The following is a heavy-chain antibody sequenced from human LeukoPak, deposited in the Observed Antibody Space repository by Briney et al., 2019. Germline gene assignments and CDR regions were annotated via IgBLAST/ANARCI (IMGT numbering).Heavy chain of an antibody. D-gene: IGHD1-26*01. CDR2: ISSGSTYI. J-gene: IGHJ2*01. CDR3: AREGGSGSYWAWYLDL. CDR1: GFTFSSYS. V-gene: IGHV3-21*01. Sequence: PGGSLRLSCAASGFTFSSYSINWVRQAPGKGLEWVSSISSGSTYIYCADSVKGRFTISRDNVKNSLFLQMNSLRAEDTAIYYCAREGGSGSYWAWYLDLWGRGTLVSVSS.